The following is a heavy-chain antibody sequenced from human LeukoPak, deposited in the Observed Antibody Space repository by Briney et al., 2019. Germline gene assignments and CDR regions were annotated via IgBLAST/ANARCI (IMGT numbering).Heavy chain of an antibody. CDR3: ARGHHCSGGSCYSDY. J-gene: IGHJ4*02. CDR1: GYTFTSYG. V-gene: IGHV1-18*01. Sequence: ASVKVSCKASGYTFTSYGISWVRQAPGQGLEWTGWISAYNGNTNYAQKLQGRVTMTTDTSTSTAYMELRSLRSDDTAVYYCARGHHCSGGSCYSDYWGQGTLVTVSS. D-gene: IGHD2-15*01. CDR2: ISAYNGNT.